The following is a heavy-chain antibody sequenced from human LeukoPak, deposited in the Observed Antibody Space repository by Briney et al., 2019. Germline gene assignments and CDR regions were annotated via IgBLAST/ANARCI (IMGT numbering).Heavy chain of an antibody. Sequence: AETLSLTCTGSGRSISSYYWSWIRQPPGKGLEWIGYIYYSGSTDYNPSLKSRVTISVDTSKNQFSLKLSSVTAADTAVYYCARERARAFDIWGQGTMVTVSS. J-gene: IGHJ3*02. CDR2: IYYSGST. V-gene: IGHV4-59*01. CDR3: ARERARAFDI. CDR1: GRSISSYY.